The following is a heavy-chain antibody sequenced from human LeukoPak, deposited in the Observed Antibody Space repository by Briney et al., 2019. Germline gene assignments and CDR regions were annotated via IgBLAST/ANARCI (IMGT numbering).Heavy chain of an antibody. CDR3: AKELSTVTTETGYFDY. J-gene: IGHJ4*02. D-gene: IGHD4-17*01. V-gene: IGHV3-33*06. Sequence: PGRSLRLSCAASGFTFSSYGVHWVRQAPGKGLEWVAVIWYDGSNKYYADSVKGRFTISRDNSKNTLYLQMNSLRAEDTAVYYCAKELSTVTTETGYFDYWGQGTLVTVSS. CDR1: GFTFSSYG. CDR2: IWYDGSNK.